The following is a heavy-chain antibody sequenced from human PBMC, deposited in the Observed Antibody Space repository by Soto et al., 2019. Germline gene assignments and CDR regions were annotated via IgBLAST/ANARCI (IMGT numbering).Heavy chain of an antibody. Sequence: GESLKISCKGSGYSFTSYWISWVRQLPGKGLEWMGRIDPSDSYTNYSPSFQGHVTISADKSISTAYLQWSSLKASDTAMYYCARHFTPYHYYHYGRDVWGQGTTVTVAS. CDR3: ARHFTPYHYYHYGRDV. CDR1: GYSFTSYW. CDR2: IDPSDSYT. D-gene: IGHD3-3*02. V-gene: IGHV5-10-1*01. J-gene: IGHJ6*02.